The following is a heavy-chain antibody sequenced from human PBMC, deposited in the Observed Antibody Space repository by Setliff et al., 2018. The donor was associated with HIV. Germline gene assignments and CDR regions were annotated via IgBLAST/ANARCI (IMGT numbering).Heavy chain of an antibody. CDR1: GGNFRSFA. D-gene: IGHD2-21*02. Sequence: GASVKVSCKASGGNFRSFAINWVRQAPGQGLEWMGGIIPIFGTVKYAHKFQGRVTITADESTSTAYMELSSLRSEDTAVYYCATSREQVTPTYYYYYMDVWGKGTTVTVS. CDR3: ATSREQVTPTYYYYYMDV. V-gene: IGHV1-69*13. CDR2: IIPIFGTV. J-gene: IGHJ6*03.